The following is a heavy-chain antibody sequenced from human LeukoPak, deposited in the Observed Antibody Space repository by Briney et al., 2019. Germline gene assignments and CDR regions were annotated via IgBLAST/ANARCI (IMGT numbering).Heavy chain of an antibody. CDR3: AREVSVSLGYCNSSSCYLPGYFDL. J-gene: IGHJ2*01. Sequence: SETLSLTCAVSGGSISSSNWWSWIRQPPGKGLEWIGEIYHSGSTNYNPSLKSRVTMSEDTSKNQFSLKLSSVTAADTAVYYCAREVSVSLGYCNSSSCYLPGYFDLWGRGTLVTVSS. D-gene: IGHD2-2*01. CDR1: GGSISSSNW. V-gene: IGHV4-4*02. CDR2: IYHSGST.